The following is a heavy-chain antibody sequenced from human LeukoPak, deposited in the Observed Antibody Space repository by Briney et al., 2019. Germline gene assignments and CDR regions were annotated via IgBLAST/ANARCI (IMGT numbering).Heavy chain of an antibody. J-gene: IGHJ4*02. CDR1: GVSISSSSYY. D-gene: IGHD6-19*01. V-gene: IGHV4-39*07. CDR3: ARDLGRGRQWLVFDY. CDR2: IYYSGST. Sequence: PSETLSLTCTVSGVSISSSSYYWGWIRQPPGKGLEWIVSIYYSGSTYYNPSLKSRVTISVDTSKNQFSLKLSSVTAADTAVYYCARDLGRGRQWLVFDYWGQGTLVTVSS.